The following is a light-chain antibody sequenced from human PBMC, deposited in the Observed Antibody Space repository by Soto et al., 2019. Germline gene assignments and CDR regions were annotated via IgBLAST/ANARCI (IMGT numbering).Light chain of an antibody. J-gene: IGKJ1*01. CDR1: HSVSSSY. Sequence: DIVLTQSPGTLSLSVGERATLSCRASHSVSSSYLAWYQQKPGQAPRLLMYSASTRATGIPDRFSGSGSETDFTLTISRLEPEDFAVYYCQQYGYFPLTFGQGTKVDIK. V-gene: IGKV3-20*01. CDR2: SAS. CDR3: QQYGYFPLT.